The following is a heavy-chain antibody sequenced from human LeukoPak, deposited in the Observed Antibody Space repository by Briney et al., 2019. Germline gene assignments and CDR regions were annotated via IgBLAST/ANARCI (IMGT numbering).Heavy chain of an antibody. J-gene: IGHJ4*02. CDR2: INHSGST. D-gene: IGHD3-3*01. Sequence: SETLSLTCAVYGGSFSGYYWSWIRQPPGKGLEWIGEINHSGSTNYNPSLKSRVTISVDTSKNQFSLKLSSVTAADTAVYYCARGHGKLEIFGVPGFDYWGQGTLVTVSS. CDR1: GGSFSGYY. V-gene: IGHV4-34*01. CDR3: ARGHGKLEIFGVPGFDY.